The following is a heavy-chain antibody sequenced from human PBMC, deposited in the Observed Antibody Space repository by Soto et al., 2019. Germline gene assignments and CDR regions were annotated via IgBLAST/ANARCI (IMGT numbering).Heavy chain of an antibody. CDR1: GFTVSSNY. D-gene: IGHD2-2*01. CDR3: ARGYCSSTTCQTFDY. V-gene: IGHV3-66*01. Sequence: EVQLVESGGGLVQPGGSLRLSCAASGFTVSSNYMTWVRQAPGKGLEWVSVIYTGGSTYYADAVKGRFTISRDKSKNTLSLQINRLRVEDTAVYYCARGYCSSTTCQTFDYWGQGTLVTVSS. J-gene: IGHJ4*02. CDR2: IYTGGST.